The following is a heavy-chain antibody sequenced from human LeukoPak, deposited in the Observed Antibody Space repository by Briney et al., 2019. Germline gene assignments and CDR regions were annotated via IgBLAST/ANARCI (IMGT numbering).Heavy chain of an antibody. CDR1: GFTFSGSA. CDR3: TRLEDYYDSSVS. D-gene: IGHD3-22*01. V-gene: IGHV3-73*01. CDR2: IRSKANSYAT. J-gene: IGHJ5*02. Sequence: GGSLKLSCAASGFTFSGSAMHWVRQASGKGLERVGRIRSKANSYATAYAASVKGRFTISRDDSKNTAYLQMNSLKTEDTAVYYCTRLEDYYDSSVSWGQGTLVTVSS.